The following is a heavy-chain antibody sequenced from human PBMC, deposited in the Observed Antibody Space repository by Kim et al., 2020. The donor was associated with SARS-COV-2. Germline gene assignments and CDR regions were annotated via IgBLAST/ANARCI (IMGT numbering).Heavy chain of an antibody. CDR2: IYYSGST. CDR1: GGSISSGGYY. CDR3: ARELSGGYSYGYYGMDV. V-gene: IGHV4-31*03. Sequence: SETLSLTCTVSGGSISSGGYYWSWIRQHPGKGLEWIGYIYYSGSTYYNPSLKSRVTISVDTSKNQFSLKLSSVTAADTAVYYCARELSGGYSYGYYGMDVWGQGTTVTVSS. J-gene: IGHJ6*02. D-gene: IGHD5-18*01.